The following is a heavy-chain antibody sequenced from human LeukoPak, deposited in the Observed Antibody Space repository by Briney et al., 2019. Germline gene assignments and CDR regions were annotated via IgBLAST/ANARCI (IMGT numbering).Heavy chain of an antibody. D-gene: IGHD5-24*01. CDR3: AKDIQLST. CDR2: IDSVGDST. Sequence: PGRSLRLSCAASGFNFRDAAMTWVRQAPGKGLEWVSLIDSVGDSTYYADSVKGRFTISRDNSENTLSLQMNSLRVEDTAIYYCAKDIQLSTWGLGTMVTVSS. V-gene: IGHV3-23*01. CDR1: GFNFRDAA. J-gene: IGHJ3*01.